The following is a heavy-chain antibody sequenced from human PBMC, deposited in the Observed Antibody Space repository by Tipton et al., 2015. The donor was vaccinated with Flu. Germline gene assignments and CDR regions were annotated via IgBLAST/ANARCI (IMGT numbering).Heavy chain of an antibody. Sequence: QLVQSGAEVKEPGSSVKVSCKASGGTLSNYAISWVRQAPGQGLEWMGGVIPIFDMANYAQKFQDGITIAADESTSTAYMELSSLTSEDTAVYFCAGGIPNTSCYTCYYYAMDVWGQGTTVTVSS. CDR1: GGTLSNYA. V-gene: IGHV1-69*01. D-gene: IGHD2-2*02. CDR3: AGGIPNTSCYTCYYYAMDV. J-gene: IGHJ6*02. CDR2: VIPIFDMA.